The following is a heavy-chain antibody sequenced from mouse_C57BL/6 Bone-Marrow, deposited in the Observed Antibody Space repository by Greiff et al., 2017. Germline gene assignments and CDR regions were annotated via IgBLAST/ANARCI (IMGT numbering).Heavy chain of an antibody. D-gene: IGHD1-1*01. Sequence: EVQRVESGGGLVKPGGSLTLSCAASGFTFSSYTMSWVRQTPEKRLEWVATISGGGGNTYYPDSVKGRFTISRDNAKNTLYLQMSSLRSEDTALYYCARGYYYGSSLYFDYWGQGTTLTVSS. CDR3: ARGYYYGSSLYFDY. J-gene: IGHJ2*01. CDR2: ISGGGGNT. V-gene: IGHV5-9*01. CDR1: GFTFSSYT.